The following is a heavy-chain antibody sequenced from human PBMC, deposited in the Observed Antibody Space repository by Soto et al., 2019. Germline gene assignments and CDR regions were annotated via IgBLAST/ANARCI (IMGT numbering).Heavy chain of an antibody. CDR3: SKTYGSGSYPFDY. V-gene: IGHV3-30*18. D-gene: IGHD3-10*01. CDR1: GFTFSSYG. J-gene: IGHJ4*02. CDR2: ISYDGSNK. Sequence: QVQLVESGGGVVQPGRSLRLSCAASGFTFSSYGMHWVRQAPGKGLEWVAVISYDGSNKYYADSVKGGFTISRDNSKKTLYLQMNNLRAEDTAVYYWSKTYGSGSYPFDYWGQGTLVTVTS.